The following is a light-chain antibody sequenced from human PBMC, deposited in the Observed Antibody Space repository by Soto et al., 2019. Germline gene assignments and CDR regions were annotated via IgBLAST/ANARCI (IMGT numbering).Light chain of an antibody. Sequence: QLVLTQPPSVSGAPGQRVTISCTGSRSNIGAGFDVHWYQHLPGTAPRLLIYANNNRPSGVPDRFSGSMSGSSASLAITGLRPEDEADYYCHSYDSSLSGVVFGGGTKLTV. J-gene: IGLJ2*01. CDR2: ANN. CDR3: HSYDSSLSGVV. CDR1: RSNIGAGFD. V-gene: IGLV1-40*01.